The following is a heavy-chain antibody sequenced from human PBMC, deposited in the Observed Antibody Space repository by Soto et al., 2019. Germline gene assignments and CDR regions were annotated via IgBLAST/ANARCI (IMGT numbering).Heavy chain of an antibody. CDR3: ARTIAVAGINYFDY. V-gene: IGHV4-59*08. D-gene: IGHD6-19*01. CDR1: GGSISSYY. Sequence: QVQLQESGPGLVKPSETLSLTCTVSGGSISSYYWSWIRQPPGKGLEWIGYIYYSGSTNYNPSLTSRVTISVDTSKNQFSLKLSSVTAADTAVYYCARTIAVAGINYFDYWGQGTLVTVSS. CDR2: IYYSGST. J-gene: IGHJ4*02.